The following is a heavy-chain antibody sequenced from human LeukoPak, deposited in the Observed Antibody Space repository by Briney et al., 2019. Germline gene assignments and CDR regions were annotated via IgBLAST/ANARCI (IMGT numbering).Heavy chain of an antibody. CDR3: ASQDASGYYYYGVDV. Sequence: GQALKIAFKGSGYSFTSYLIGWVRQTPGKGLEWMGVIYPGDSDTKYSPSFQGQVTISAGKSISTGYLQWSSLKASDTAMYYCASQDASGYYYYGVDVWGQGTTVTVSS. CDR2: IYPGDSDT. J-gene: IGHJ6*02. D-gene: IGHD3-10*01. V-gene: IGHV5-51*01. CDR1: GYSFTSYL.